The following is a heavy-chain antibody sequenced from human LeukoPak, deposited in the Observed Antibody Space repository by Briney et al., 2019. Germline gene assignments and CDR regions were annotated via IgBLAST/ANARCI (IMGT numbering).Heavy chain of an antibody. D-gene: IGHD5-18*01. Sequence: GRSLRLSCAASGFTFSSYGMHGVRQAPGKGLEWVALISYDGGKKYYADSVKGRFTISRDNSKNALYLQINSLIPDDTAVYYCAKGKQQWWTFDALDIWGQGTTVTVSS. CDR3: AKGKQQWWTFDALDI. CDR2: ISYDGGKK. V-gene: IGHV3-30*18. CDR1: GFTFSSYG. J-gene: IGHJ3*02.